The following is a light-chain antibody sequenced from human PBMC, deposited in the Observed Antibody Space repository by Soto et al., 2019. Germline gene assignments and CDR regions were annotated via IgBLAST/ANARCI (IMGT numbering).Light chain of an antibody. Sequence: EIVLTQSPGTLSLSPGDGATLSCRASRSVSSTYLAWYQQRPGQAPRLLIYGASTRASGIPDRFSGGGSGTDLSLTISRLEPEDFAVDFCQQFGGSPPVTFGRRTRLEIK. CDR3: QQFGGSPPVT. CDR1: RSVSSTY. V-gene: IGKV3-20*01. CDR2: GAS. J-gene: IGKJ5*01.